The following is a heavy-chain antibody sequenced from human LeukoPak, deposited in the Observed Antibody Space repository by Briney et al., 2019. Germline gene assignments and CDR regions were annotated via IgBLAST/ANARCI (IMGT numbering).Heavy chain of an antibody. V-gene: IGHV5-51*01. CDR2: NYPGNADT. J-gene: IGHJ6*03. D-gene: IGHD3-3*01. CDR3: ARSNWSGYYTRGIPYYNYYMDV. Sequence: SGSISSSYWICWRRQLPGKGLEVMGINYPGNADTRYSTAIKGQVTISADNSISTAYLQWTSLKATDTAMYYCARSNWSGYYTRGIPYYNYYMDVWGQGTSVTVSS. CDR1: GSISSSYW.